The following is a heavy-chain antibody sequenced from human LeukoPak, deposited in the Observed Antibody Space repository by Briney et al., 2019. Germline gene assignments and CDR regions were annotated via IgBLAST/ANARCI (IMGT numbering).Heavy chain of an antibody. CDR3: ARSRHPVVPAASVSNWFDP. D-gene: IGHD2-2*01. J-gene: IGHJ5*02. Sequence: SETLSLTCAVDGGSFSGYYWSWIRQPPGKGMEWIGKINHSGSTNYNPSLKSRVTISVDTSKNQFSLKLSSVTAADTAVYYCARSRHPVVPAASVSNWFDPWGQGTLVTVSS. CDR1: GGSFSGYY. CDR2: INHSGST. V-gene: IGHV4-34*01.